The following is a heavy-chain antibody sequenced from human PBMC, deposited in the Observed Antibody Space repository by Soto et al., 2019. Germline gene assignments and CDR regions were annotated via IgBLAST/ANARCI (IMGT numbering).Heavy chain of an antibody. CDR1: GYSFTSYW. V-gene: IGHV5-51*01. D-gene: IGHD5-12*01. Sequence: GESLKISCKGSGYSFTSYWIGWVREMPGKGLEWMVIIYPGDSDTRYSPSFQGQVTISADKSISTAYLQWSSLKASDTAMYYCARGERWLQLQDAFDIWGQGTMVTVSS. CDR3: ARGERWLQLQDAFDI. CDR2: IYPGDSDT. J-gene: IGHJ3*02.